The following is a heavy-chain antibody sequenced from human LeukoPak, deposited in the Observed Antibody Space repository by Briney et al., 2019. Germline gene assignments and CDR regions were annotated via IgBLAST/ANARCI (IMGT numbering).Heavy chain of an antibody. CDR2: IYYTGTT. J-gene: IGHJ4*02. V-gene: IGHV4-30-4*01. Sequence: SETLSLTCTVSGGSVSSGDYYWSWIRQTPGKGLEWIGYIYYTGTTYYNPSLKSRVIISVDTSKNQFSLKVNSVTAADTAVYYCARGAVVTADYFDYWGQGTLVTVSS. D-gene: IGHD2-21*02. CDR3: ARGAVVTADYFDY. CDR1: GGSVSSGDYY.